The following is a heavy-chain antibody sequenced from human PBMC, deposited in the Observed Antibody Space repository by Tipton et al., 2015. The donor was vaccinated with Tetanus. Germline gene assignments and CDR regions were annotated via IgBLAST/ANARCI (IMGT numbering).Heavy chain of an antibody. J-gene: IGHJ5*02. Sequence: QLVQSGAEMRKSGESLKISCKTSGYFFDTHWIAWVRQMPGKGLEWMGIIYPGDSDTRYSPSFQGQVTMSVDRSTATAYLPWGSLKASDSAIYYWARHFGEMLYAPFRFDPWGQGTLVTVSS. CDR1: GYFFDTHW. D-gene: IGHD3-3*01. V-gene: IGHV5-51*01. CDR3: ARHFGEMLYAPFRFDP. CDR2: IYPGDSDT.